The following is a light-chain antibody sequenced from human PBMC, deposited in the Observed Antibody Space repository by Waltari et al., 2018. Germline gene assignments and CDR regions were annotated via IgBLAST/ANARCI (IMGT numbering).Light chain of an antibody. V-gene: IGKV3-20*01. CDR1: QSLGNTY. CDR3: QKYGRTPRP. CDR2: DAS. Sequence: EILLTQSPGTLSLSPGESASLSCRASQSLGNTYLAWYQQKPGQAPRLLIFDASRRATGIPDRFSGSGSGTDFTLTISRLEPEDFAVYFCQKYGRTPRPFGGGTKVEI. J-gene: IGKJ4*01.